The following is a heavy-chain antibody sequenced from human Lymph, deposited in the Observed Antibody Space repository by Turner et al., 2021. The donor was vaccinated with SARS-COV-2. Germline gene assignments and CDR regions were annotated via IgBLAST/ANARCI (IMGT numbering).Heavy chain of an antibody. J-gene: IGHJ4*02. D-gene: IGHD1-1*01. V-gene: IGHV3-23*01. CDR2: ISGSGGSK. CDR3: AKDPNWYVLSAVDY. Sequence: EVQLLESGGGLLQPGGSLRPACAASGFTFSSYDRSGFRQAPGKGLEWVSAISGSGGSKYDAGSVKGRITISRDNSKITLYLQMNSVRAEDSAVYYCAKDPNWYVLSAVDYWGQGTLVTVSS. CDR1: GFTFSSYD.